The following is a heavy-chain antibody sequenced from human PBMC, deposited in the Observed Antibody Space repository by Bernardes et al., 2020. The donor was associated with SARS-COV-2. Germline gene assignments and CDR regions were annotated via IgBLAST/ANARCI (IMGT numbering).Heavy chain of an antibody. CDR3: ARDAVPAADGYYYYYGMDV. J-gene: IGHJ6*02. D-gene: IGHD2-2*01. Sequence: GGSLRLSCAASGFTFSSYWMSWVRQAPGKGLEWVANIKQDGSEKYYVDSVKGRFTISRDNAKNSLYLQMNSLRAEDTAVYYCARDAVPAADGYYYYYGMDVWGQGTTVTVSS. CDR2: IKQDGSEK. CDR1: GFTFSSYW. V-gene: IGHV3-7*03.